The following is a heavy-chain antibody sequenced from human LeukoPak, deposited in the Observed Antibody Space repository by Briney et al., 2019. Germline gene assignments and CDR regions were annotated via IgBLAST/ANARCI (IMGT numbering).Heavy chain of an antibody. V-gene: IGHV3-23*01. CDR1: GFTFSSYA. CDR2: ISGSGGST. CDR3: AKSGFYGDFVFDY. J-gene: IGHJ4*02. Sequence: GGSLRLSCAASGFTFSSYAMSWVRQAPGKGLEWVSAISGSGGSTYYADSVKGRFTISRDNSKITLYLQMNSLRAEDTAVYYCAKSGFYGDFVFDYWGQGTLVTVSS. D-gene: IGHD4-17*01.